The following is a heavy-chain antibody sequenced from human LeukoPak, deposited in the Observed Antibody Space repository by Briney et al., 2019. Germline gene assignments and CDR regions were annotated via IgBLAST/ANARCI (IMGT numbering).Heavy chain of an antibody. CDR3: ARVSGKAAAGNSYYYYMDV. CDR1: GGTFSSYA. D-gene: IGHD6-13*01. J-gene: IGHJ6*03. V-gene: IGHV1-69*05. CDR2: IIPIFGTA. Sequence: ASAKVSCKASGGTFSSYAISWVRQAPGQGLEWMGGIIPIFGTANYAQKFQGRVTITTDESTSTAYVELSSLRSEDTAVYYCARVSGKAAAGNSYYYYMDVWGKGTTVTVSS.